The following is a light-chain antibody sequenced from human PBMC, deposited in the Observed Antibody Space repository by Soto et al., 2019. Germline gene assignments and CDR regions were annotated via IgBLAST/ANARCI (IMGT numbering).Light chain of an antibody. CDR3: QQYNSLWT. J-gene: IGKJ1*01. CDR2: DAS. Sequence: IQMTDSPSTLSASVGDRFTITFRASQSISSWLAWYQQKPGKAPKLLIYDASSLESGVPSRFSGSGSGTEFTLTISSLQPDDFATYYCQQYNSLWTFGQGTKVDI. V-gene: IGKV1-5*01. CDR1: QSISSW.